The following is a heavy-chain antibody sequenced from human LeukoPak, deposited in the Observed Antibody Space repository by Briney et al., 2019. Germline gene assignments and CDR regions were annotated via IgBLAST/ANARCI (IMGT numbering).Heavy chain of an antibody. CDR3: ARSSGYSYGYGYYFDY. V-gene: IGHV1-8*01. Sequence: ASVKVSCKASGYTFTSYDINWVQQATGQGLKWMGWMNPNSGNTGYAQKFQGRVTMTRNTSISTAYMELSSLRSEDTAVHYCARSSGYSYGYGYYFDYWGQGTLVTVSS. CDR2: MNPNSGNT. D-gene: IGHD5-18*01. CDR1: GYTFTSYD. J-gene: IGHJ4*02.